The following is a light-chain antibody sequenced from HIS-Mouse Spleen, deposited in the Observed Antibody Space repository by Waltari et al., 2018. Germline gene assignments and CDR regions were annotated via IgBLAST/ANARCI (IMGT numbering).Light chain of an antibody. CDR1: ALPKNY. CDR3: YSTDSSGNHRV. CDR2: EDS. V-gene: IGLV3-10*01. Sequence: SYELTQPPSVSVSPGQTARITCSGDALPKNYAYCYQQKSGQATVLVIYEDSKRPSGIPERFSGSSSGTMATLTISGAQVEDEADYYCYSTDSSGNHRVFGGGTKLTVL. J-gene: IGLJ2*01.